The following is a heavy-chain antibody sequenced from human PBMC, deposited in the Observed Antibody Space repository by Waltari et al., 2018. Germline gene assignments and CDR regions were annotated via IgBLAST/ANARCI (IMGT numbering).Heavy chain of an antibody. CDR1: GGSTSSSSYY. J-gene: IGHJ4*02. CDR2: IYYSGST. Sequence: QLQLQESGPGLGKPSETLSIPCTVYGGSTSSSSYYWGWIRQPPGKGLEWIGSIYYSGSTYYNPSLKSRVTISVDTSKNQFSLKLSSVTAADTAVYYCARVLDNWNPDYWGQGTLVTVSS. V-gene: IGHV4-39*07. D-gene: IGHD1-20*01. CDR3: ARVLDNWNPDY.